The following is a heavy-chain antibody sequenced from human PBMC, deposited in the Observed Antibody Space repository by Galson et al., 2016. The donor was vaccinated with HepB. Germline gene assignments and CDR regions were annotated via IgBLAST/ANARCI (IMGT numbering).Heavy chain of an antibody. Sequence: SLRLSCAASGFTFSSYWMSWVRKAPGKGREWVANIKEDGSEEYYVDSVKGRFTISRDNAKNSLYLQMNRLGAEDTAVYYCAKKWGYGDYSYFDYWGQGTLVTVAS. J-gene: IGHJ4*02. CDR2: IKEDGSEE. V-gene: IGHV3-7*01. D-gene: IGHD4-17*01. CDR3: AKKWGYGDYSYFDY. CDR1: GFTFSSYW.